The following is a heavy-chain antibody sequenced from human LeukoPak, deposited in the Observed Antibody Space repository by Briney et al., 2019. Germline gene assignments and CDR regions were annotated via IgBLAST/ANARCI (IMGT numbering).Heavy chain of an antibody. CDR1: GFTFSSYE. J-gene: IGHJ3*02. D-gene: IGHD7-27*01. V-gene: IGHV3-48*03. Sequence: GGSLRLSCAASGFTFSSYEMNWVRRAPGKGLEWISYISSSGSTIYYADSVKGRFIISRDNAKNSLYLQMNSLRTEDTAVYYCARERPGEDTFDIWGQGTMVTVSS. CDR3: ARERPGEDTFDI. CDR2: ISSSGSTI.